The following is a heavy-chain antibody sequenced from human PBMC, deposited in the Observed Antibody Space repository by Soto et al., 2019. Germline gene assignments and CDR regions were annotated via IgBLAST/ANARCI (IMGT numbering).Heavy chain of an antibody. D-gene: IGHD5-12*01. Sequence: PSETLSLTCTVSGGSISSGDYYWSWIRQPPGNGLEWIGYIYYIGSTYYNPSLKSRVTISVDTSKNQFSLKLSSVTAADTAVYYCARRWLQLGYFDYWGEGTMVTV. CDR2: IYYIGST. CDR3: ARRWLQLGYFDY. CDR1: GGSISSGDYY. J-gene: IGHJ4*02. V-gene: IGHV4-30-4*01.